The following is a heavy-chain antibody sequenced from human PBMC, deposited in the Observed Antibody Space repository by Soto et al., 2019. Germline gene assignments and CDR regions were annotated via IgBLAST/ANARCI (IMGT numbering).Heavy chain of an antibody. CDR2: IKSKTDGGTT. D-gene: IGHD4-17*01. V-gene: IGHV3-15*01. CDR3: TTALYGDYGWFDP. CDR1: GFTFSNDW. J-gene: IGHJ5*02. Sequence: EVQLVESGGGLVKPGGSLRLSCAASGFTFSNDWMSWVRQAPGKGLEWVGRIKSKTDGGTTDYAAPVKGRFTISRDDSKNTLYLQMNSLKTEDTAVYYCTTALYGDYGWFDPWGQGTLVTVSS.